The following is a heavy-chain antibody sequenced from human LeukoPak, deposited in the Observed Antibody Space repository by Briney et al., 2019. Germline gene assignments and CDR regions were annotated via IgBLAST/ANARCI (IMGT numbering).Heavy chain of an antibody. J-gene: IGHJ4*02. CDR2: INWNGGST. CDR1: GFTFDDYG. D-gene: IGHD2-15*01. V-gene: IGHV3-20*04. CDR3: ARDWYCSGGSCYGYFDY. Sequence: PGGSLRLSCAASGFTFDDYGMSWVRQAPGKGLEWVSGINWNGGSTGYADSVKGRFTISRDNSKNTLYLQMNSLRAEDTAVYYCARDWYCSGGSCYGYFDYWGQGTLVTVSS.